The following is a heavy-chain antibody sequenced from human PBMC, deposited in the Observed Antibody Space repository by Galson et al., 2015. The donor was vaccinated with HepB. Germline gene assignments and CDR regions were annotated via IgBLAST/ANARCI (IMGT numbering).Heavy chain of an antibody. J-gene: IGHJ4*02. Sequence: SLRLSCAASGFTFSDSAMHWVRQASGKGLEWVDRVRSKANNYATAYAASVKGRFTISRDDSKNTAYLQMNSLKTEDTAVYYCTRRGDFWGGSLSSDFDYWGQGTLVTVSS. CDR2: VRSKANNYAT. V-gene: IGHV3-73*01. CDR1: GFTFSDSA. CDR3: TRRGDFWGGSLSSDFDY. D-gene: IGHD3-3*01.